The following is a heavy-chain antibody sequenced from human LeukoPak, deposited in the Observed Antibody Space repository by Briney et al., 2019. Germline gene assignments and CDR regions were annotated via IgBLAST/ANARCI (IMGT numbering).Heavy chain of an antibody. D-gene: IGHD5-12*01. V-gene: IGHV3-21*01. Sequence: GGSLRLSCAASGFTFSSYSMNWVRQAPGKGLEWVSSISSSSSYIYYADSVKGRFTISRDNAKNSLYLQMNSLRAEDTAVYYCAKDRHSGYDFSPFDYWGQGTLVTVSS. J-gene: IGHJ4*02. CDR3: AKDRHSGYDFSPFDY. CDR2: ISSSSSYI. CDR1: GFTFSSYS.